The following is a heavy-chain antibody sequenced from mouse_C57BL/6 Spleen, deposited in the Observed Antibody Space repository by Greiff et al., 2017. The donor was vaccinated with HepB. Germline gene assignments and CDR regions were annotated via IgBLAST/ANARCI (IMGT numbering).Heavy chain of an antibody. Sequence: EVNVVESEGGLVQPGSSMKLSCTASGFTFSDYYMAWVRQVPEKGLEWVANINYDGSSTYYLDSLKSRFIISRDNAKNILYLQMSSLKSEDTATYYCARGGLRPYYYAMDYWGQGTSVTVSS. CDR2: INYDGSST. D-gene: IGHD3-1*01. J-gene: IGHJ4*01. V-gene: IGHV5-16*01. CDR1: GFTFSDYY. CDR3: ARGGLRPYYYAMDY.